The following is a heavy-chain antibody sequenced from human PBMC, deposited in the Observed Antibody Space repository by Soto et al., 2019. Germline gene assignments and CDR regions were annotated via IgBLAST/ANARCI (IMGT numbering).Heavy chain of an antibody. CDR2: IGPEGGAT. CDR3: GRGRSGQIVVFY. CDR1: GYTFTGHY. V-gene: IGHV1-2*02. Sequence: GASVKVSCKASGYTFTGHYIHWVRQAPEQGPEWMGEIGPEGGATRYAQKFQGRVSMTRDMSTTTVYMELNNLSPDDTAVYYCGRGRSGQIVVFYWGQGTPVTVSS. J-gene: IGHJ4*02. D-gene: IGHD1-26*01.